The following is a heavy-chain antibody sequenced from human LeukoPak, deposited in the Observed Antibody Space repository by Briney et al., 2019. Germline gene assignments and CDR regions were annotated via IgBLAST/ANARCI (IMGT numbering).Heavy chain of an antibody. J-gene: IGHJ3*02. D-gene: IGHD3-10*01. Sequence: GGSLRLSCAASGFTVSSNYMSWVRQAPGKGLHRVSVIYSDGRTYYADSVKGRFTISRDNSKNTLYLQMNSLRAEDTAVYYCARDSGRFDVFDIWGQGTMVTVSS. CDR2: IYSDGRT. CDR1: GFTVSSNY. CDR3: ARDSGRFDVFDI. V-gene: IGHV3-53*01.